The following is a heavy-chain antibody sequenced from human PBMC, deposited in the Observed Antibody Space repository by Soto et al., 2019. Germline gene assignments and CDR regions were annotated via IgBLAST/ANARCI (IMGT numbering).Heavy chain of an antibody. CDR1: GGTFSSYA. Sequence: SVKVSCKASGGTFSSYAISWVRQAPGQGLEWMGGIIPIFGTANYAQKFQGRVTITADESTSTAYMELSSLRSEDTAVYYCARDVASNYYDSSGYPGYWGQGTLVTVS. CDR2: IIPIFGTA. CDR3: ARDVASNYYDSSGYPGY. D-gene: IGHD3-22*01. V-gene: IGHV1-69*13. J-gene: IGHJ4*02.